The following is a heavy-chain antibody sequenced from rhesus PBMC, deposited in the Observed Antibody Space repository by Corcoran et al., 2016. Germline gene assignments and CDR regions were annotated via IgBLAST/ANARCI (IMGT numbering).Heavy chain of an antibody. CDR1: GASLTNYW. D-gene: IGHD1-38*01. J-gene: IGHJ4*01. CDR2: IKGDNGNT. Sequence: QVQLQESGPGLVKPSETLSLTCGVSGASLTNYWWSWIHQPPGKGLEWIGEIKGDNGNTNYNPSLKSRVTISKAASQNQFSLKLNSVTAADTAVYYCTTTAPYTPGTTWGQGVLVTVSS. CDR3: TTTAPYTPGTT. V-gene: IGHV4-80*01.